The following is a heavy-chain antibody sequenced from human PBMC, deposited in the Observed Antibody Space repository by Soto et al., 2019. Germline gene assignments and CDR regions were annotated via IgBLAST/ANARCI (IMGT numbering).Heavy chain of an antibody. V-gene: IGHV4-59*01. Sequence: QVQLQESGPGLVKPSETLSLTCIVSGGSISSYYWSWIRQPPGKGLEWIGYIYQTGTTNYNPSLKSRASISIDTSKRQFSLDWTSVTAADTATYFCARGEGWNDPEFHYWGQGTRVTVSS. J-gene: IGHJ1*01. CDR1: GGSISSYY. CDR2: IYQTGTT. D-gene: IGHD1-1*01. CDR3: ARGEGWNDPEFHY.